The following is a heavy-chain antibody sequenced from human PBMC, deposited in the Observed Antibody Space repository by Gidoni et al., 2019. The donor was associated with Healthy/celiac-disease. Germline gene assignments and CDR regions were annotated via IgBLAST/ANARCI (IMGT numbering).Heavy chain of an antibody. J-gene: IGHJ4*02. D-gene: IGHD3-16*02. V-gene: IGHV3-11*01. CDR1: GFPFSHYY. CDR2: ISSSGSTI. Sequence: QVQLVESGGGLVKPGGSLRPSCAASGFPFSHYYMSWIRQAPGKGLEWVSYISSSGSTIYYADSVKGRLTISRDNAKNSLYLQMNSLRAEDTAVYYCAGFYYDYVWGSYRPIDYWGQGTLVTVSS. CDR3: AGFYYDYVWGSYRPIDY.